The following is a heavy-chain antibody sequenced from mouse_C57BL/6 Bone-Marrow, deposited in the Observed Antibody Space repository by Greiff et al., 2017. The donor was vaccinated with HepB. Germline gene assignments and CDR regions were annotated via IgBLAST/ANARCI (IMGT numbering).Heavy chain of an antibody. CDR3: AREGTTVVATDYAMDY. Sequence: QVQLQQPGAELVRPGTSVKLSCKASGYTFTSYWMHWVKQRPGQGLEWIGVIDPSDSYTNYNQKFKGKATLTVDTSSSTAYMQLSSLTSEDSAVYYCAREGTTVVATDYAMDYWGQGTSVTVSS. V-gene: IGHV1-59*01. D-gene: IGHD1-1*01. J-gene: IGHJ4*01. CDR1: GYTFTSYW. CDR2: IDPSDSYT.